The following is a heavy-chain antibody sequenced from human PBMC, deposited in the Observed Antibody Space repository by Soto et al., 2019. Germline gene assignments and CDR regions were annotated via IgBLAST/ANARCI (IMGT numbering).Heavy chain of an antibody. V-gene: IGHV1-69*06. D-gene: IGHD6-13*01. CDR3: ASLLAAAGLIDY. Sequence: WXSVKVSCKASGGTFSSYAISWVRQAPGQGLEWMGGIIPIFGTANYAQKFQGRVTITADKSTSTAYMELSSLRSEDTAVYYCASLLAAAGLIDYWGQVTLVTVSS. CDR1: GGTFSSYA. CDR2: IIPIFGTA. J-gene: IGHJ4*02.